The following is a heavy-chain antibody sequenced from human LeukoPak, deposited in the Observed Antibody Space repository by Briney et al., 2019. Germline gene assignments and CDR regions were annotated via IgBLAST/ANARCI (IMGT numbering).Heavy chain of an antibody. Sequence: GESLKISCKGSGYSFTSYWIGWVRQMPGKGLGWMGIIYPGDSDTRYSPSFQGQVTISADKSISTAYLQWSSLKASDTAMYYCARGRGHIVVVTAIPVGYYFDYWGQGTLVTVSS. CDR2: IYPGDSDT. CDR1: GYSFTSYW. J-gene: IGHJ4*02. V-gene: IGHV5-51*01. D-gene: IGHD2-21*02. CDR3: ARGRGHIVVVTAIPVGYYFDY.